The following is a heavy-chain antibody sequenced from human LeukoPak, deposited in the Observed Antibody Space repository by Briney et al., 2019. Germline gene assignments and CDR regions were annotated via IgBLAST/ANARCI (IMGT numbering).Heavy chain of an antibody. Sequence: GGSLRLSCAASGFTFSNAWMNWVRQAPGKGLEWVGRIKSKTDGGTTDYAAPVKGRFTISREDSKNTLYLHMNSLKTEDTAVYYCTTGPYSGSYQISDYWGQGTLVTVSS. J-gene: IGHJ4*02. V-gene: IGHV3-15*07. CDR1: GFTFSNAW. D-gene: IGHD1-26*01. CDR3: TTGPYSGSYQISDY. CDR2: IKSKTDGGTT.